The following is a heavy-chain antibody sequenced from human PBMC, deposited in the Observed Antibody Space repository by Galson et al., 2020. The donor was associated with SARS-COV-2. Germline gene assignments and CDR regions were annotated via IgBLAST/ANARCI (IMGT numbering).Heavy chain of an antibody. CDR1: GFTFDDYA. CDR3: AKGLGYYGSGSSY. Sequence: SLKISCAASGFTFDDYAMHWVRQAPGKGLEWVSGISWNSGSIGYADSVKGRFTISRDNAKNSLYLQMNSLRAEDTALYYCAKGLGYYGSGSSYWGQGTLVTVSS. V-gene: IGHV3-9*01. CDR2: ISWNSGSI. D-gene: IGHD3-10*01. J-gene: IGHJ4*02.